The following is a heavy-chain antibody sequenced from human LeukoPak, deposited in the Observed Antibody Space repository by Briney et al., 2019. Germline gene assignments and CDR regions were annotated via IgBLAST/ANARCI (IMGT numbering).Heavy chain of an antibody. CDR1: GYNFPIYW. D-gene: IGHD6-13*01. CDR3: ARGGIAAATPRYYFDY. Sequence: GESLKISCQGSGYNFPIYWIGWVRQMPGQGLEWMGIIYPDDSNTIYGPSFQGQVTISADKSINTAYLEWSSLKASDTAMYYCARGGIAAATPRYYFDYWGQGTLVTVSS. CDR2: IYPDDSNT. J-gene: IGHJ4*02. V-gene: IGHV5-51*01.